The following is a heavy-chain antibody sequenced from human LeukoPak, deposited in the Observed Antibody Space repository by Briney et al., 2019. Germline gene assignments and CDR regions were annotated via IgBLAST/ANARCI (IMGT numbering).Heavy chain of an antibody. D-gene: IGHD4-11*01. Sequence: ASVKVSCKASAGTFSSNAISWVRHAPGQGLEWMGNIIPLLGKPKYAQKFQGRVTISADKSMITVYMELNSLRAEDTAIYYCARYRQVLLPFESWGQGTLVTVSS. J-gene: IGHJ4*02. V-gene: IGHV1-69*04. CDR1: AGTFSSNA. CDR3: ARYRQVLLPFES. CDR2: IIPLLGKP.